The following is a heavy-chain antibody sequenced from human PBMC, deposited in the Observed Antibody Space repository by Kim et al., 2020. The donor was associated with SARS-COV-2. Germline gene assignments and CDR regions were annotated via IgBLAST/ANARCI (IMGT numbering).Heavy chain of an antibody. V-gene: IGHV1-69*13. CDR2: IIPIFGTA. Sequence: SVKVSCKASGGTFSSYAISWVRQAPGQGLEWMGGIIPIFGTANYAQKFQGRVTITADESTSTAYMELSSLRSEDTAVYYCARVPYYYDSSGCRYYFDYWGQGTLVSVSS. CDR3: ARVPYYYDSSGCRYYFDY. J-gene: IGHJ4*02. D-gene: IGHD3-22*01. CDR1: GGTFSSYA.